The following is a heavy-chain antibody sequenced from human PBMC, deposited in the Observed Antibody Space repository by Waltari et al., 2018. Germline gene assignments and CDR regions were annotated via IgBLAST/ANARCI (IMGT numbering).Heavy chain of an antibody. CDR1: GFTFDDYA. V-gene: IGHV3-9*01. CDR3: AKGALAAAGIFDY. J-gene: IGHJ4*02. CDR2: ISWNSGSI. Sequence: EVQLVESGGGLVQPGRSLRLSCAASGFTFDDYAMHWVRQAPGKGLGWVSGISWNSGSIGYADSVKGRFTISRDNAKNSLYLQMNSLRAEDTALYYCAKGALAAAGIFDYWGQGTLVTVSS. D-gene: IGHD6-13*01.